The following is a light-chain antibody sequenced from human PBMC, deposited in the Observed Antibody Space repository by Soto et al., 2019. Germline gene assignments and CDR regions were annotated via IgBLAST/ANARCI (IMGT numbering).Light chain of an antibody. CDR3: SSYTRSSTYV. J-gene: IGLJ1*01. V-gene: IGLV2-14*01. Sequence: QSALTQSASVSGSPGQSITISCTGTSSDVGGYNYVSWYQQHPGKAPKLMIYDVSNRPSGVSNRFSGSKSGNTASLTISGLQAEDEADYYCSSYTRSSTYVFGTGTKLTVL. CDR1: SSDVGGYNY. CDR2: DVS.